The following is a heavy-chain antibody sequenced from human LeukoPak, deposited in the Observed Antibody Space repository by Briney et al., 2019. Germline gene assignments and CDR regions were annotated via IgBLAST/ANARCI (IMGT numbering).Heavy chain of an antibody. Sequence: SETLSLTCAVYGESFVGYYCAWIRQPPGKGLEWIGEIDYTGSTNYNPSLKSRIKMSVDTSKNQFSVNLNSVTAADTAFYYCARRRIPATITGSKLSSRFDTWGQGTLVTVSS. V-gene: IGHV4-34*01. D-gene: IGHD5-12*01. J-gene: IGHJ1*01. CDR1: GESFVGYY. CDR2: IDYTGST. CDR3: ARRRIPATITGSKLSSRFDT.